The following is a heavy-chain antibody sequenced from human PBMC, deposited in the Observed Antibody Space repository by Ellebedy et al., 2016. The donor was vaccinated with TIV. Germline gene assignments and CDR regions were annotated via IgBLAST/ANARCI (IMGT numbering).Heavy chain of an antibody. D-gene: IGHD1-1*01. CDR1: GGSFSDYF. CDR3: ARVSLAGTSFDH. Sequence: MPSETLSLTCAVYGGSFSDYFWTWFRQPPGKGLQWIGEIRHDGDTNYNESLKSRVTLSVDTPKNQLSLELRSITAADTAFYYGARVSLAGTSFDHWGRGTLVTVSS. J-gene: IGHJ4*02. V-gene: IGHV4-34*01. CDR2: IRHDGDT.